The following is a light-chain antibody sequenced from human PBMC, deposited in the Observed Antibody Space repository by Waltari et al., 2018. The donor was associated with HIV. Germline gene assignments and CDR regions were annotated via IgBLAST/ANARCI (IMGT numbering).Light chain of an antibody. V-gene: IGLV2-11*01. CDR2: DVT. Sequence: QSALTQPRSVSGSPGQTVNISCTGTSSDVGAYNYVSWYQQHPNKAPKLMIYDVTKRPSGVPDRFYGSKSDNMASLIISGLQAEDEADYYCCSYAGTCTIFGGGTTLSVL. CDR3: CSYAGTCTI. J-gene: IGLJ2*01. CDR1: SSDVGAYNY.